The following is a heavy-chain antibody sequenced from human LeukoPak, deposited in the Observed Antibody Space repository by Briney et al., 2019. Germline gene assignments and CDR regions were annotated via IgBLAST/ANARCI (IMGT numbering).Heavy chain of an antibody. J-gene: IGHJ6*02. Sequence: GGSLRLSCVASGFTFSSYSMNWVRQAPGKGLEWVSYISSSGTTIYFADSVKGRLTISRDNAKNSLYLQMSNLRAEDTAVYFCARGGGLDVWGQGATVTVSS. CDR3: ARGGGLDV. CDR1: GFTFSSYS. D-gene: IGHD3-16*01. CDR2: ISSSGTTI. V-gene: IGHV3-48*01.